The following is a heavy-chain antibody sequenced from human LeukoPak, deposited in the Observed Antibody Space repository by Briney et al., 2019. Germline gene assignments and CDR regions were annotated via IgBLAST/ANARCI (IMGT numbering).Heavy chain of an antibody. V-gene: IGHV3-73*01. CDR2: IRSRANSYAT. J-gene: IGHJ4*02. CDR3: LWVAVAGNGY. Sequence: GGSLRLSCAASGFILSDSAMHWVRQASGKGLEWVGRIRSRANSYATEYAASVRGRFTISRDDSKNTAYLQMNSLKIEDTAVYYCLWVAVAGNGYWGQGTLVTVSS. D-gene: IGHD6-19*01. CDR1: GFILSDSA.